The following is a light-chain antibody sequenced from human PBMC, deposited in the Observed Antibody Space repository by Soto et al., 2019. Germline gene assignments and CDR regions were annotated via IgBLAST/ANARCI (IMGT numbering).Light chain of an antibody. J-gene: IGKJ2*01. CDR3: LQDYIYPYT. V-gene: IGKV3-20*01. CDR2: ATS. CDR1: QSVSGFY. Sequence: EIVLTQSPGTLSLSPGERATLSCRASQSVSGFYLAWYQQKPGQAPRLLIYATSDRATGIPDRFSGSGSGTDFTLSISRLEPEDFATYYCLQDYIYPYTFGQGTKLEIK.